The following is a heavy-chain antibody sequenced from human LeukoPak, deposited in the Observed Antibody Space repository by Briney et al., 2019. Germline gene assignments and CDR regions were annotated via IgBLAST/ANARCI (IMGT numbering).Heavy chain of an antibody. CDR1: GFTFSSYW. D-gene: IGHD3-3*01. CDR2: IKQDGSEK. J-gene: IGHJ4*02. CDR3: ERDGQADFLSGYHLDY. Sequence: GGSLRLSCAASGFTFSSYWMGRVRQAPGKGLEWVANIKQDGSEKYYVDSVKGRFTISRDNAKNSLYLQMTSLRAEDTAVYYCERDGQADFLSGYHLDYWGQGTLVTVSS. V-gene: IGHV3-7*01.